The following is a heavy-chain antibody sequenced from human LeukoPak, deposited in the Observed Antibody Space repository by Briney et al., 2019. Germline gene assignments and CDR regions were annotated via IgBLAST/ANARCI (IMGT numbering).Heavy chain of an antibody. Sequence: SETLSLTCTVSGGSISSYYWSWIRQPPGKGLEWIGYIYYSESTNYNPSLKSRVTISVDTSKNQFSLKLSSVTAADTAVYYCARGGGYRNWFDSWGQGTLVTVSS. J-gene: IGHJ5*01. D-gene: IGHD5-24*01. CDR2: IYYSEST. V-gene: IGHV4-59*01. CDR1: GGSISSYY. CDR3: ARGGGYRNWFDS.